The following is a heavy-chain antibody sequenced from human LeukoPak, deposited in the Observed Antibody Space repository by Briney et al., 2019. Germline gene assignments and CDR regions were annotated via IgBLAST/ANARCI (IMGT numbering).Heavy chain of an antibody. Sequence: SETLSLTCTVSGGSVSSGSYYWSWIRQPPGKGLEWIGYIYYSGGTNYNPSLKSRVTISVDTSKNQFSLKLSSVTAADTAVYYCARANSYGSGSYYAAWFDPWGQGTLVTVSS. CDR3: ARANSYGSGSYYAAWFDP. D-gene: IGHD3-10*01. J-gene: IGHJ5*02. CDR1: GGSVSSGSYY. V-gene: IGHV4-61*01. CDR2: IYYSGGT.